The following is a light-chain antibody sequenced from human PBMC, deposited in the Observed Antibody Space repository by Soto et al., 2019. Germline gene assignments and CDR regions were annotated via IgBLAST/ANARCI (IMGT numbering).Light chain of an antibody. J-gene: IGKJ1*01. CDR3: QQYGNSPRGT. Sequence: EIVLTQSPDTLSLSPGERATFSCRASQSVTSSYLAWYQQKPGQAPRLLIYGASSRATGIPDRFSGSGSGTDFTLTISRLEPEDFAVYYCQQYGNSPRGTFGQGTKVDIK. CDR1: QSVTSSY. V-gene: IGKV3-20*01. CDR2: GAS.